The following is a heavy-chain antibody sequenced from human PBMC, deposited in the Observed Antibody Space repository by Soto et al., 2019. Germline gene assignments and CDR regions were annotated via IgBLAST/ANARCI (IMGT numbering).Heavy chain of an antibody. Sequence: SETLSLTCTVSGGSISSYYWSWIRQPPGKGLEWIGYIYYSGSTNYNPSLKSRVTISVDTSKNQFSLKLSSVTAADTAVYYCARAVEYGTTYYDCYMDVWGKGTTVTVSS. CDR3: ARAVEYGTTYYDCYMDV. J-gene: IGHJ6*03. D-gene: IGHD1-1*01. V-gene: IGHV4-59*01. CDR2: IYYSGST. CDR1: GGSISSYY.